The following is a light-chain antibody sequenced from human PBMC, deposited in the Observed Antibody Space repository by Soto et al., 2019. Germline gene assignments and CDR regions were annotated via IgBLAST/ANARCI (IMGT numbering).Light chain of an antibody. J-gene: IGKJ2*01. V-gene: IGKV1-5*03. CDR1: QNIDTA. Sequence: DIQMTQSPSTLSASVGDRVTITCRASQNIDTALAWYQQKPGKAPNLLIYRTSNLESGVPSRFSGSGSGTEFTLAISSLHPDDFATYYCQQYALFLTFGQGTKLEIK. CDR3: QQYALFLT. CDR2: RTS.